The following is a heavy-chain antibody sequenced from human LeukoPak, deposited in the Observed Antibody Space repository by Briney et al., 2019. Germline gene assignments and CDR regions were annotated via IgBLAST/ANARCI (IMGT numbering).Heavy chain of an antibody. CDR1: GLPIADFA. CDR2: ISGDGVST. V-gene: IGHV3-43*02. CDR3: ARESGKFDY. J-gene: IGHJ4*02. Sequence: GGSLRLSCVASGLPIADFAMHWVRQAPGKGLEWVSLISGDGVSTFYADSVKGRFSISRDNSKSSLSLEMNSLRTEDTAMYYCARESGKFDYWGQGTLVAVSS.